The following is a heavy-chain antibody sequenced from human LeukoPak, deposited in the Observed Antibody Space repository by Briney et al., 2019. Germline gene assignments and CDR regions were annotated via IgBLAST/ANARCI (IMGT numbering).Heavy chain of an antibody. CDR3: ARGTTLGVWFDP. CDR1: GGSFSGYY. CDR2: INHSGST. Sequence: SETLSLTCAVYGGSFSGYYWSWIRQPPGKGLEWIGEINHSGSTNYNPSLKSRVAISVDTSKNQFSLKLSSVTAADTAVYYCARGTTLGVWFDPWGQGTLVTVSS. J-gene: IGHJ5*02. D-gene: IGHD1-7*01. V-gene: IGHV4-34*01.